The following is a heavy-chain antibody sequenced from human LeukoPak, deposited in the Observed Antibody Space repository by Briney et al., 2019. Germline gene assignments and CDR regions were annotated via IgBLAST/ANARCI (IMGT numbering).Heavy chain of an antibody. D-gene: IGHD1-26*01. V-gene: IGHV3-23*01. CDR2: ISGSGGST. CDR3: AKDRRQGGRLHYFDY. CDR1: GFTFSFYD. J-gene: IGHJ4*02. Sequence: PGGSLRLSCAASGFTFSFYDMSWVRQVPGKGLEWVSTISGSGGSTSYPDSVRGRFTISRDNSKNTLYLQMNSLRAEDTAVYFCAKDRRQGGRLHYFDYWGQGALVTVSS.